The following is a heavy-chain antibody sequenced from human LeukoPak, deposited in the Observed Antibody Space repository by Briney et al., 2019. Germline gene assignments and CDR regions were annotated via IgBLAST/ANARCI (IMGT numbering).Heavy chain of an antibody. Sequence: SETLSLTCTVSGYSIGTGYYWDWIRQPPGKGLEWIGTFYHGGSTYYSPSLKSRVTLSVDTSKNQFSLNLTSVTAADTAVYYCARAMSIAARLQTILDYWGQGTLVTVSS. J-gene: IGHJ4*02. CDR2: FYHGGST. CDR1: GYSIGTGYY. V-gene: IGHV4-38-2*02. CDR3: ARAMSIAARLQTILDY. D-gene: IGHD6-6*01.